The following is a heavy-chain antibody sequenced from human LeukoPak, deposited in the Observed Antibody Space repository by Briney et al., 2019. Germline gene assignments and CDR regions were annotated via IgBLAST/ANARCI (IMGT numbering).Heavy chain of an antibody. CDR3: ARDLAVYVGALGY. J-gene: IGHJ4*02. CDR2: INPNSGGT. Sequence: ASVKVSCKASGYTFTGYYTHWVRQAPGQGLEWMGWINPNSGGTNYAQKFQGRVTMTRDTSISTAYMELSRLRSDDTAVYYCARDLAVYVGALGYWGQGTLVTVSS. CDR1: GYTFTGYY. V-gene: IGHV1-2*02. D-gene: IGHD3-16*01.